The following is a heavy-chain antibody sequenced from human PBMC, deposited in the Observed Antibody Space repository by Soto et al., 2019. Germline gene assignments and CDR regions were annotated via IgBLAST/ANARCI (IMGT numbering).Heavy chain of an antibody. CDR1: GFTFSSYS. V-gene: IGHV3-21*01. CDR2: ISSSSSYI. J-gene: IGHJ3*01. Sequence: GGSLRLSCAASGFTFSSYSMNWVRQAPGKGLEWVSSISSSSSYIYYADSVKGRFTISRDNAKNSLYLQMNSLRAEDTAVYNCARDNGYTSRWTDAFDLWGQGTMVTVSS. CDR3: ARDNGYTSRWTDAFDL. D-gene: IGHD6-19*01.